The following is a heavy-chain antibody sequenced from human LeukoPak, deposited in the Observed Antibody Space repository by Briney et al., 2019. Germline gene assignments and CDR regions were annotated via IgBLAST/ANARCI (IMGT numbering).Heavy chain of an antibody. J-gene: IGHJ4*02. CDR3: AGIWYSSGYYFDY. V-gene: IGHV4-59*11. CDR1: GDSISSHY. CDR2: IYDTGTT. Sequence: SQTLSLTCTVSGDSISSHYWSSIRQPPGKGLEWIAYIYDTGTTVSNPSLKSRVSMSLDRSKNGFSLQLTSVTAADTDVYYCAGIWYSSGYYFDYWGQGTLVTVSS. D-gene: IGHD6-19*01.